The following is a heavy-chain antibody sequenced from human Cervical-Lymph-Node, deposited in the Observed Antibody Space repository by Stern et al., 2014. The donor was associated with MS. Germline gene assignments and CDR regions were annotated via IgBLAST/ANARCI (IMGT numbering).Heavy chain of an antibody. Sequence: QVQLQESGPGLVKPSETLSLTCTVSGGSTSSTNYYWGWIRQPPGKGLEWIASISHSGSSYSIPSLKSRLTFPMAPSKNQSPLKLFSGTAADTAVYYCASLNGSGSYPDYWGQGTLVIVSS. V-gene: IGHV4-39*01. CDR2: ISHSGSS. CDR3: ASLNGSGSYPDY. J-gene: IGHJ4*02. D-gene: IGHD3-10*01. CDR1: GGSTSSTNYY.